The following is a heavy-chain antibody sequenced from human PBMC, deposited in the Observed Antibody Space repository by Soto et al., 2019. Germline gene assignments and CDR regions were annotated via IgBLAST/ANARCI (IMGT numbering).Heavy chain of an antibody. Sequence: QVQLQESGPGLVKPSETLSLTCTVSGGSISSYYWSWIRQPPGKGLEWIGYIYYSGSTNYNPSLKSRVIISVDTSKNQFSLKLSSVTAADTAVYYCARHLDGIYGENSWFDPWGQGTLVTVSS. CDR2: IYYSGST. V-gene: IGHV4-59*08. J-gene: IGHJ5*02. D-gene: IGHD4-17*01. CDR3: ARHLDGIYGENSWFDP. CDR1: GGSISSYY.